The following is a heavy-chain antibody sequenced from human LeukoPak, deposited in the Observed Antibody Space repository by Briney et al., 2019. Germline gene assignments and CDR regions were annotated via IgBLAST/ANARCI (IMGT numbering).Heavy chain of an antibody. CDR1: GGSISSSNW. J-gene: IGHJ4*02. CDR3: ARDIAAAGGTYYFDY. D-gene: IGHD6-13*01. Sequence: SETLSLTCAVSGGSISSSNWWSWVRQPPGKGLEWIGEIYHSGSTHYNPSLKSRVTISVDKSKNQFSLKLSSVTAADTAVYYCARDIAAAGGTYYFDYWGQGTLVTVSS. CDR2: IYHSGST. V-gene: IGHV4-4*02.